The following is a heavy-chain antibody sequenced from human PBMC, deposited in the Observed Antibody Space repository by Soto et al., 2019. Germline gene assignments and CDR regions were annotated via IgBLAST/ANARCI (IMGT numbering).Heavy chain of an antibody. CDR1: GFTFSSFW. CDR3: VTGGSHYHY. V-gene: IGHV3-7*01. J-gene: IGHJ4*02. Sequence: EVQLVDSGGGLVQPGGSLRLSCAASGFTFSSFWMSWVRQAPGKGLEWVANIKQDGSEEYYVDSVKGRFTISRDNANNSLYLQMNSLRAEDTAVYYCVTGGSHYHYWGQGTLVTVSS. D-gene: IGHD1-26*01. CDR2: IKQDGSEE.